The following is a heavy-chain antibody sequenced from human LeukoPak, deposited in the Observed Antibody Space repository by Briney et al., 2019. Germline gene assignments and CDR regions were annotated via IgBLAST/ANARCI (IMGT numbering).Heavy chain of an antibody. J-gene: IGHJ4*02. V-gene: IGHV3-7*01. Sequence: GGSLRLSCVVSGFSISSHWMSWVRQAPGKGLEWVANIEEEGSEKYYVDSVKGRFTISRDNAENSLFLQMNSLRVDDTAVYYCARGGDWHDYWGQGTLVTVSS. CDR3: ARGGDWHDY. CDR2: IEEEGSEK. CDR1: GFSISSHW. D-gene: IGHD2-21*02.